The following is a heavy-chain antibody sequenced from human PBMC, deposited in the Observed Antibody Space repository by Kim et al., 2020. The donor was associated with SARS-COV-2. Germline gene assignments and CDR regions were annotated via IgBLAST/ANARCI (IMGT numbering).Heavy chain of an antibody. Sequence: GESLKISCKGSGYSFTSYWIGWVRQMPGKGLEWMGIIYPGDSDTRYSPSFQGQVNISADKSISTAYLQWSSLKASDTAMYYCARPYGATYSSSWYRWDWYFDLWGRGTLVTVSS. CDR3: ARPYGATYSSSWYRWDWYFDL. D-gene: IGHD6-13*01. CDR1: GYSFTSYW. J-gene: IGHJ2*01. CDR2: IYPGDSDT. V-gene: IGHV5-51*01.